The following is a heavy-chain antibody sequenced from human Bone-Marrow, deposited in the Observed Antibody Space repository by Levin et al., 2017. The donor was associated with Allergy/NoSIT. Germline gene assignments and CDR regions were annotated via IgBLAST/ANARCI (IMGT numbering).Heavy chain of an antibody. CDR3: ATDSGDGHHHFDY. D-gene: IGHD3-10*01. CDR2: FDPEDGET. J-gene: IGHJ4*02. CDR1: GYTLTDLS. V-gene: IGHV1-24*01. Sequence: ASVKVSCKVSGYTLTDLSIHWVRQAPGKGLEWMGGFDPEDGETIYSQNFQIRVTMTEDTSTDTAYMELSSLRSEDTAVYYCATDSGDGHHHFDYWGQGTLVTVSS.